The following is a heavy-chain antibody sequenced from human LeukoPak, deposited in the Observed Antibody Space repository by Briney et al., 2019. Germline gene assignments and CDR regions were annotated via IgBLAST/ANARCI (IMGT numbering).Heavy chain of an antibody. CDR1: GGTFSSYA. J-gene: IGHJ6*02. CDR3: ARAFGEMATNSYYYYGMDV. D-gene: IGHD5-24*01. Sequence: GASVKVSCKASGGTFSSYAISWVRQAPGQGLEWMGGIIPIFGTANYAQKFQGRVTITADESTSTAYMELSSLRSEDTAVYYCARAFGEMATNSYYYYGMDVRGQGTTVTVSS. V-gene: IGHV1-69*13. CDR2: IIPIFGTA.